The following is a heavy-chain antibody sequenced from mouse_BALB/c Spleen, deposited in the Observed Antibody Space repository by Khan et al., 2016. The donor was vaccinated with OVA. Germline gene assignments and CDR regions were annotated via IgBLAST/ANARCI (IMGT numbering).Heavy chain of an antibody. CDR2: IGYRGST. D-gene: IGHD4-1*01. J-gene: IGHJ3*01. V-gene: IGHV3-2*02. CDR1: GYSITTDYA. Sequence: EVQLQESGPGLVKPSQSLSLTYTVTGYSITTDYARNWIRQFPGNKLEWMGYIGYRGSTSYNPSLKSRISITRDTSKNQFFLQLNSVTTEDTATFYCARLGPGFSYWGQGTLVTVSA. CDR3: ARLGPGFSY.